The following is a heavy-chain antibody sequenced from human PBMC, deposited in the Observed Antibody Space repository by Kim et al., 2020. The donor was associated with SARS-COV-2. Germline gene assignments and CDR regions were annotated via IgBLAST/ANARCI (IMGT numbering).Heavy chain of an antibody. CDR3: ARVVIGYSSGWYRLGY. V-gene: IGHV1-46*01. Sequence: ASVKVSCKASGYTFTSYYMHWVRQAPGQGLEWMGIINPSGGSTSYAQKFQGRVTMTRDTSTSTVYMELSSLRSEDTAVYYCARVVIGYSSGWYRLGYWGQGTLVTVSS. J-gene: IGHJ4*02. CDR1: GYTFTSYY. D-gene: IGHD6-19*01. CDR2: INPSGGST.